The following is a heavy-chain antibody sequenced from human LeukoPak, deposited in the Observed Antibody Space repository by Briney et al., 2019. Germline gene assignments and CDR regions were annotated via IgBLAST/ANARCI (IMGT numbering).Heavy chain of an antibody. V-gene: IGHV3-7*01. J-gene: IGHJ5*02. CDR3: ARDLYITYDFWSGYEGNWFDP. Sequence: PGGSLRLSCAASGFMFSSYWMTWVRQAPGKGLEWVANIRQDGGEGYYVDSVKGRFTISRDNAKNSLYLQMNSLRAEDTAVYYCARDLYITYDFWSGYEGNWFDPWGQGTLVTVSS. CDR1: GFMFSSYW. D-gene: IGHD3-3*01. CDR2: IRQDGGEG.